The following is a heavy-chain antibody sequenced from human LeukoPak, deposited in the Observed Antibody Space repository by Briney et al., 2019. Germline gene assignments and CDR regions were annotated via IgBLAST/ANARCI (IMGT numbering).Heavy chain of an antibody. CDR1: GYTFTSYD. Sequence: ASVKVSCKASGYTFTSYDINWVRQAPGQGLEWMGWMNPNSGNTDYAQKFQGRVTMTRNTSISTAYMELSSLRSEDTAVYYCAGATMVRGVRRSGLFRYFDYWGQGTLVTVSS. CDR2: MNPNSGNT. CDR3: AGATMVRGVRRSGLFRYFDY. D-gene: IGHD3-10*01. V-gene: IGHV1-8*01. J-gene: IGHJ4*02.